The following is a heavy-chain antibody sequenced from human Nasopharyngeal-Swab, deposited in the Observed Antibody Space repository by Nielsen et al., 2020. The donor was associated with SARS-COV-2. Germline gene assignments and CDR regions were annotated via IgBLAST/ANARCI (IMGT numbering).Heavy chain of an antibody. J-gene: IGHJ5*02. CDR3: ARAGDSSGWYFWFDP. CDR1: GFTFSSYA. V-gene: IGHV3-30-3*01. D-gene: IGHD6-19*01. CDR2: ISYDGSNK. Sequence: GESLKISCAASGFTFSSYAKHWVRQAPGKGLEWVAVISYDGSNKYYADSVKGRFTISRDNSKNTLYLQMNSLRAEDTAVYYCARAGDSSGWYFWFDPWGQGTLVTVSS.